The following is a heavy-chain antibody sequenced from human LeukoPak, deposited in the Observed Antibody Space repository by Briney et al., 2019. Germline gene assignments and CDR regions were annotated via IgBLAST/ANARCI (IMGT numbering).Heavy chain of an antibody. J-gene: IGHJ4*02. CDR2: ICHSGST. CDR3: ARHPPHEDGDKRGFDF. CDR1: GGSISSRNYC. V-gene: IGHV4-39*01. Sequence: SETLSLTSTVSGGSISSRNYCWGWFRQSPGKGLEWIAYICHSGSTYYNPSLKSRVTISVDTSKNHFSLMLTSVSAADTAVYHCARHPPHEDGDKRGFDFWGQGTLVTVSS. D-gene: IGHD5-24*01.